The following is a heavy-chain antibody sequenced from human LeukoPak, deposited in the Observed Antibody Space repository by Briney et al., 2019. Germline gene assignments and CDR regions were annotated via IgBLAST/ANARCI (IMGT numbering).Heavy chain of an antibody. D-gene: IGHD1-26*01. J-gene: IGHJ5*01. CDR2: INPNSGDT. CDR3: AGGWERFDC. CDR1: GFGLVLYY. Sequence: ASVKVSCKASGFGLVLYYIHWVRQAPGQGLEWMGVINPNSGDTSHAQKFQGRVTMTRDTSTGTVYMEVSSLRSEDTAVYYCAGGWERFDCWGQGTLVTVSS. V-gene: IGHV1-46*01.